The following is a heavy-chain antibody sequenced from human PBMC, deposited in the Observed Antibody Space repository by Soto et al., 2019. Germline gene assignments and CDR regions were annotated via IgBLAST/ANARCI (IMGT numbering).Heavy chain of an antibody. Sequence: GASVKVSCKASGYTFTGYYMHWVRQAPGQGLEWMGWINPNSGGTNYAQKFQGRVTMTRDTSISTAYMELSRLRSDDTAVYYCARDWYGYSGYDYPTSFDYSGQGTLVTVSA. CDR3: ARDWYGYSGYDYPTSFDY. CDR2: INPNSGGT. CDR1: GYTFTGYY. V-gene: IGHV1-2*02. D-gene: IGHD5-12*01. J-gene: IGHJ4*02.